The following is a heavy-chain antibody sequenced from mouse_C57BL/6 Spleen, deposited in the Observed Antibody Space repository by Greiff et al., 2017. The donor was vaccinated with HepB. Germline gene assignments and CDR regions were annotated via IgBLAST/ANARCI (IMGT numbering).Heavy chain of an antibody. CDR2: INPNNGGT. V-gene: IGHV1-26*01. Sequence: EVQLQQSGPELVKPGASVKISCKASGYTFTDYYMNWVKQSHGKSLEWIGDINPNNGGTSYNQKFKGKATLTVDKSSSTAYMELRSLTSEDSAVYYCARSGFITTVVATDAMDYWGQGTSVTVSS. D-gene: IGHD1-1*01. CDR1: GYTFTDYY. J-gene: IGHJ4*01. CDR3: ARSGFITTVVATDAMDY.